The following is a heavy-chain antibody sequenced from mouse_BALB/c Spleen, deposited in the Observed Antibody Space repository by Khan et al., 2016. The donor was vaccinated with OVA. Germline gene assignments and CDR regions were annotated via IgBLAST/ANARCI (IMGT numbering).Heavy chain of an antibody. CDR2: ILVGGSK. CDR3: AKDPPYYAMDY. CDR1: GFSLTDYS. V-gene: IGHV2-6-5*01. Sequence: QVQLKQSGPGLVTPSPSLSITCTVSGFSLTDYSVCWIRQPPGKALECLVVILVGGSKYYNSAITTNLSISKKNSKSQVFLKMNSLQTDDTAMSSCAKDPPYYAMDYWGQGTSVTVSS. J-gene: IGHJ4*01.